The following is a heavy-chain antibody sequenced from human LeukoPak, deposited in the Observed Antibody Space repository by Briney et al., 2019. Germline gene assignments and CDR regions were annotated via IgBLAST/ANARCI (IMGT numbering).Heavy chain of an antibody. V-gene: IGHV3-23*01. CDR1: GFTFTNFA. J-gene: IGHJ4*02. D-gene: IGHD3-9*01. CDR3: AKKSTGYFPFDC. CDR2: ISTSGANT. Sequence: PGGSLRLSRAASGFTFTNFAMSWVRLAPGKGLEWVSSISTSGANTFYADSVRGRLTISRDNSRDTLHLQLNSLRAEDTAIYYCAKKSTGYFPFDCWGQGTLVTVSS.